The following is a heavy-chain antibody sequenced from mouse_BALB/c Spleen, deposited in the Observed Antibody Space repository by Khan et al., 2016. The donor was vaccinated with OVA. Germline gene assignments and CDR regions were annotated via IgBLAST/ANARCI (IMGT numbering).Heavy chain of an antibody. D-gene: IGHD2-3*01. CDR2: INYSGSA. CDR1: GYSINSDYA. CDR3: ARDGSRYNYAMDY. Sequence: EVKLLESGPGLVKPSQSLSLTCTVTGYSINSDYAWNWIRQFPGNKLEWMGYINYSGSANYNPALKSRISITRDTSKNQFFLQLNSVTTADSATYYCARDGSRYNYAMDYWGQGTSVTVSS. V-gene: IGHV3-2*02. J-gene: IGHJ4*01.